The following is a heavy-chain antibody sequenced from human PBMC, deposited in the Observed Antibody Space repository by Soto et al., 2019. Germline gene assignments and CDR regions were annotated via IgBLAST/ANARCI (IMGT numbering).Heavy chain of an antibody. Sequence: SCKASGYTFTSYAMHWVRQAPGKGLEWVAVISYDGSNKYYADSVKGRFTISRDNSKNTLYLQMNSLRAEDTAVYYCARPSMIVVVTPTYYFDYWGQGTLVTSPQ. J-gene: IGHJ4*02. CDR2: ISYDGSNK. D-gene: IGHD3-22*01. CDR3: ARPSMIVVVTPTYYFDY. V-gene: IGHV3-30-3*01. CDR1: GYTFTSYA.